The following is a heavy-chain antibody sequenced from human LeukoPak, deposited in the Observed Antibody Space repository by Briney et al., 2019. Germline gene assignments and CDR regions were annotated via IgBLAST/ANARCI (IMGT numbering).Heavy chain of an antibody. CDR2: ISGSGGTT. D-gene: IGHD5-24*01. CDR1: GFTLSSYA. Sequence: GGSLRLSRAASGFTLSSYAMSWVRQAPGKGLEWVSIISGSGGTTYSADSVKGRFTISRDNSKNTLYLQMNSLRAEDTAVYYCAKASRDGYNLDFDYWGQGTLVTVSS. CDR3: AKASRDGYNLDFDY. V-gene: IGHV3-23*01. J-gene: IGHJ4*02.